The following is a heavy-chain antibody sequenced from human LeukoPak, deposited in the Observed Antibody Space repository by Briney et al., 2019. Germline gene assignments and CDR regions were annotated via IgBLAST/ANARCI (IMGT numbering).Heavy chain of an antibody. V-gene: IGHV3-30*02. J-gene: IGHJ6*03. Sequence: PGGSLRLSCAASGFTFSRYGMHWVRQAPGKGLEWVAFIRYDGSNKYYADSVKGRFTISRDNSKNTLYLQMNSLRAEDTAVYYCAKDRGSGWYVDYYYMDVWGKGTTVTVSS. D-gene: IGHD6-13*01. CDR3: AKDRGSGWYVDYYYMDV. CDR2: IRYDGSNK. CDR1: GFTFSRYG.